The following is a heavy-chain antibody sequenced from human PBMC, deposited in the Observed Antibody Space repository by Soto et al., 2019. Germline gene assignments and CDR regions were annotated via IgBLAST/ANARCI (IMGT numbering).Heavy chain of an antibody. Sequence: GGSLRLSCAASGFTFSSYWMHWVRQAPGKGLVWVSRINSDGSSTSYADSVKGRFTISRDNAKNTLYLQMNSLRAEDTAVYYCARDQWQQWPLKYYYGMDVWGQGTTVTVSS. CDR3: ARDQWQQWPLKYYYGMDV. D-gene: IGHD6-19*01. J-gene: IGHJ6*02. V-gene: IGHV3-74*01. CDR1: GFTFSSYW. CDR2: INSDGSST.